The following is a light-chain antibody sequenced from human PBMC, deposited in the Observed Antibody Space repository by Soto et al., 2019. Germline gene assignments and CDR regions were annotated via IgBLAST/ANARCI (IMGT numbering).Light chain of an antibody. V-gene: IGKV3-11*01. Sequence: EIVLTQSPATLSLSPGERATLSCRASQSVSSYLAWYQQKPGQAPRLLIYDASNRATGIPARFSGSGSGTDFTLTISSLEPEDFAVYYCQQRSNWXPWTFGQGTKVDIK. CDR1: QSVSSY. CDR2: DAS. CDR3: QQRSNWXPWT. J-gene: IGKJ1*01.